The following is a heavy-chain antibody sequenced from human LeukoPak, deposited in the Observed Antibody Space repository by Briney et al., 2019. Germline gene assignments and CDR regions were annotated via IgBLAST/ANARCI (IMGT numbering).Heavy chain of an antibody. J-gene: IGHJ4*02. CDR1: GFTFSSYG. V-gene: IGHV3-48*01. D-gene: IGHD6-13*01. CDR2: ISTSINTI. Sequence: GGSLRLSCAASGFTFSSYGMIWVRPAPGRGLEWISYISTSINTIYYADSVKGRFTISRDNAKNALYLQGSGLRAEDTGVYYSARDPGLMRAAACGDYWGQGTLVIVSS. CDR3: ARDPGLMRAAACGDY.